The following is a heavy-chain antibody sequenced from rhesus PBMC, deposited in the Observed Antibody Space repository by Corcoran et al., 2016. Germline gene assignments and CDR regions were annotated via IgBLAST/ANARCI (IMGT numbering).Heavy chain of an antibody. J-gene: IGHJ4*01. CDR1: GGSISSNY. CDR2: IYVSGGRP. CDR3: ARTVLARFDY. D-gene: IGHD2-21*01. Sequence: QVQLQESGPGLVKPSETLPLTCAVAGGSISSNYRSWRRQAPRKGLVWVGRIYVSGGRPAYHPSLNRRVTISTDTSKNQFSLMLSSVTAADTAVYYCARTVLARFDYWGQGVLVTVSS. V-gene: IGHV4-160*01.